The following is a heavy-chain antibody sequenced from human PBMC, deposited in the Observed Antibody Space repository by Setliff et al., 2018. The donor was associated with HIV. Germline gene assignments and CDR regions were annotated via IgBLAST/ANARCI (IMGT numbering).Heavy chain of an antibody. J-gene: IGHJ4*02. V-gene: IGHV3-11*01. CDR1: EFAFSDYY. D-gene: IGHD1-1*01. CDR3: AKGYTYFDY. Sequence: GGSLRLSCVASEFAFSDYYMSWIRQAPGKGLEWISYISSSGGIIYYADSVKGRFTISRDKSKNTLYLQVNSLRAADTAVYYCAKGYTYFDYWGQGTPVTVSS. CDR2: ISSSGGII.